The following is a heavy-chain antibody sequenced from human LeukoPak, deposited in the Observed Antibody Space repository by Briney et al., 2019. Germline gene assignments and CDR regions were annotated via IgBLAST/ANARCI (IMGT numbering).Heavy chain of an antibody. J-gene: IGHJ4*02. CDR1: GGSISSYY. CDR2: IYYSGST. D-gene: IGHD3-16*02. Sequence: PSETLSLTCTVSGGSISSYYWSWIRQPPGKGLEWIGYIYYSGSTNYNPSLKSRVTISVDTSKNQFSLKLSSVTAADTAVYYCARLRVWGSYRHFDYWGQGTLVTVSS. V-gene: IGHV4-59*08. CDR3: ARLRVWGSYRHFDY.